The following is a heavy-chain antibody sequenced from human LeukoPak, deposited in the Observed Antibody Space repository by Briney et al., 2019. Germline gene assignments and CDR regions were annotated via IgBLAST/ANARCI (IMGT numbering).Heavy chain of an antibody. CDR1: GDSLRRDNYY. V-gene: IGHV4-30-4*08. D-gene: IGHD3-10*01. CDR2: IYYSGST. J-gene: IGHJ4*02. Sequence: PSETLSLTCTVSGDSLRRDNYYWRWLRQPPGRGVEWIGSIYYSGSTYYNPSLKSRVTISVDTSKNQFSLKLSSVPAADTAVYYCARVGQYYYGSGSYYYFDYWGQGTLVTVSS. CDR3: ARVGQYYYGSGSYYYFDY.